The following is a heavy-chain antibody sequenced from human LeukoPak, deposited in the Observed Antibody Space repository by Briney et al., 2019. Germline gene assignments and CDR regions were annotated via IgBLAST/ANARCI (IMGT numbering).Heavy chain of an antibody. J-gene: IGHJ6*03. D-gene: IGHD6-6*01. CDR3: AKGSIVAARPNYYYYMDV. CDR1: GGTFSSYA. CDR2: IIPIIGTA. V-gene: IGHV1-69*06. Sequence: ASVKVSCKASGGTFSSYAISWVRQAPGQGLEWMGGIIPIIGTANYAQKFQGRVTITADKSTSTAYMELSSLRSEDTAVYYCAKGSIVAARPNYYYYMDVWGKGTTVTVSS.